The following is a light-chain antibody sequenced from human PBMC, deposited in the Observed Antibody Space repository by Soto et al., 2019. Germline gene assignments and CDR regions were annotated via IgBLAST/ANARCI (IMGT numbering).Light chain of an antibody. CDR2: KAS. Sequence: EIQMTQSPTTLSSSIGDRVTITCRASQSISSWLAWYQQKPGKAPKLLIYKASSLESGVPSRFSGSGSGTEFTLTISSLQPDDFATYYCHQYNSYPWTFGQGTKLEIK. V-gene: IGKV1-5*03. J-gene: IGKJ1*01. CDR1: QSISSW. CDR3: HQYNSYPWT.